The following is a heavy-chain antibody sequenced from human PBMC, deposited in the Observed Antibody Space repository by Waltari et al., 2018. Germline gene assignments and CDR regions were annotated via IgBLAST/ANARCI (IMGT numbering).Heavy chain of an antibody. CDR3: ARDSGPEYSSAGAYYFDY. V-gene: IGHV1-69*10. CDR2: ISPSLGIA. J-gene: IGHJ4*02. Sequence: QVQLVQSGAAVKKPGSSVKVSCKASGGTFSSYAISWVRQAPGQGLGWMGGISPSLGIANFAQNFQDRVKITADKSTSTAYMGLSSLRSEDTAVYYCARDSGPEYSSAGAYYFDYWCQGTLVTVSS. D-gene: IGHD6-6*01. CDR1: GGTFSSYA.